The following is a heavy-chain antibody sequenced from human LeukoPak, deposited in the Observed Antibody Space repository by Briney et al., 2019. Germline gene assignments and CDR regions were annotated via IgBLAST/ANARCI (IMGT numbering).Heavy chain of an antibody. CDR3: VRGGPSTWS. CDR2: ISYDGSNK. V-gene: IGHV3-30-3*01. D-gene: IGHD2-15*01. Sequence: GGSLRLSCAASGFTFSSYAMSWVRQAPGKGLEWVAVISYDGSNKLYADSVRGRFTISRDDAKNTVYLQMNNLRAEDTAVYYCVRGGPSTWSWGQGTLVTVSS. J-gene: IGHJ5*02. CDR1: GFTFSSYA.